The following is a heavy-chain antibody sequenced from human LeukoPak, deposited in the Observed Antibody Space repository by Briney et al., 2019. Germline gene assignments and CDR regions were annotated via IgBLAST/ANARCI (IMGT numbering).Heavy chain of an antibody. CDR2: ISGSGGST. Sequence: AGGSLRLSCAASGFTFSSYAMSWVRQAPGKGLEWVSAISGSGGSTYYADSVKGRFTISRDNSKNTLYLQMNSLRAEDTAVYYCAKRKLELRYNWFDPWGQGTLVTVSS. CDR1: GFTFSSYA. CDR3: AKRKLELRYNWFDP. D-gene: IGHD1-7*01. V-gene: IGHV3-23*01. J-gene: IGHJ5*02.